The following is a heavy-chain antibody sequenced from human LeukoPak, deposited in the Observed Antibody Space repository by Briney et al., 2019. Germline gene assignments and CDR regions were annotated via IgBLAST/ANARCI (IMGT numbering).Heavy chain of an antibody. J-gene: IGHJ4*02. CDR1: GFTFHHYS. D-gene: IGHD5-12*01. CDR2: ISWDGGIT. CDR3: AKDSNTGGYSFGS. V-gene: IGHV3-43*01. Sequence: PGGSLRLSCAASGFTFHHYSMHWVRQPPGKGLEWVSLISWDGGITYYAGSVRGRFTISRDNSKNSLSLEMNSLRTEDTALYYCAKDSNTGGYSFGSWGQGTLVTVSS.